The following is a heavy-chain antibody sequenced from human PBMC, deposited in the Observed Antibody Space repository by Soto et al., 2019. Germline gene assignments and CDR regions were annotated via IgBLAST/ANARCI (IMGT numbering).Heavy chain of an antibody. V-gene: IGHV3-53*01. D-gene: IGHD3-22*01. CDR3: ARGDSRGQGTDAFDI. CDR2: IYSGGTT. CDR1: GFTVNTYY. J-gene: IGHJ3*02. Sequence: EVQLVESGGGLIQPGGSLRLSCVASGFTVNTYYMTWVRQAPGKGLEWVSSIYSGGTTYYADSVRGRLSISRDNSKNTVYLQRRSLRAEDTAVYYCARGDSRGQGTDAFDIWGQGTMVTVSS.